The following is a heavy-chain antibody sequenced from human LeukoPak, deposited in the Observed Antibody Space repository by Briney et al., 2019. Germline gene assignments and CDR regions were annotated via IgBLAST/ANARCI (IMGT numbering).Heavy chain of an antibody. CDR3: TTVLLWDSSGYYDFDY. V-gene: IGHV3-15*01. D-gene: IGHD3-22*01. CDR1: GFTFSNDS. J-gene: IGHJ4*02. Sequence: GGSLRLSCAASGFTFSNDSMSWVRQAPGKGVEWVCRIKSETDGVTTDYAATVKGRFTISRDNSNNTLYLQMNSLKTEDTAVYYCTTVLLWDSSGYYDFDYWGQGTLVTVSS. CDR2: IKSETDGVTT.